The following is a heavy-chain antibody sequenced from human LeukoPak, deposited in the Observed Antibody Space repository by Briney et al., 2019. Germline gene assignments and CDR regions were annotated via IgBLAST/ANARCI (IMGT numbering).Heavy chain of an antibody. V-gene: IGHV1-2*02. D-gene: IGHD2-8*01. CDR2: INPHSGGT. CDR1: GFNFRDYY. J-gene: IGHJ3*02. Sequence: ASVKVSCKASGFNFRDYYIHWVRHAPGQGLEWMGWINPHSGGTRYAPKFQGRVTMSRDTSINTAYMGLRRLRSDDTAVFYCARVDRLYERTQTAAYDIWGQGTRVTVSS. CDR3: ARVDRLYERTQTAAYDI.